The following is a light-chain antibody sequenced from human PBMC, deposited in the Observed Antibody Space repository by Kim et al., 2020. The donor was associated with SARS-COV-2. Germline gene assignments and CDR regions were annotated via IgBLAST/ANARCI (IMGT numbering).Light chain of an antibody. CDR3: QQYGSSSYT. CDR1: QSVSSSY. V-gene: IGKV3-20*01. J-gene: IGKJ2*01. CDR2: GAS. Sequence: LSPGERATLSCRASQSVSSSYLAWYQQKHGQAPRLLIYGASSRATGIPDRFSGSGSGTDFTLTISRLEPEDFAVYYCQQYGSSSYTFGQGTKLEIK.